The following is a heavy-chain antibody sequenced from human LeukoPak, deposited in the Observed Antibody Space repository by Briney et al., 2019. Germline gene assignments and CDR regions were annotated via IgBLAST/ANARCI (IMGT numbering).Heavy chain of an antibody. V-gene: IGHV3-21*01. CDR3: ARMYGGSYYSVFDY. D-gene: IGHD1-26*01. Sequence: PGGSLRLSCAASGFTFSSYSMNWVRQAPGKGLEWVSSISSSSSYIYYADSVKGRFTISRDNAKNSLYLQMNSLRAEDTAVYYCARMYGGSYYSVFDYWGQGTLVTVSS. J-gene: IGHJ4*02. CDR1: GFTFSSYS. CDR2: ISSSSSYI.